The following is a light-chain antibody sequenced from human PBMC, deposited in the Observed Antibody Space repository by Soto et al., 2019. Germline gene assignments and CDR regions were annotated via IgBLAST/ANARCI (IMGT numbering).Light chain of an antibody. J-gene: IGKJ3*01. CDR1: QSVSSSY. Sequence: EVALTQSPGTLSLSPGERATLSCRASQSVSSSYLAWYQQKPGQAPRLLIYGASGRATGIPDRFSGSGSGIELPRTVISLEAKEFAVYYCQQYVSLRGFTFGPGTKVDMK. V-gene: IGKV3-20*01. CDR3: QQYVSLRGFT. CDR2: GAS.